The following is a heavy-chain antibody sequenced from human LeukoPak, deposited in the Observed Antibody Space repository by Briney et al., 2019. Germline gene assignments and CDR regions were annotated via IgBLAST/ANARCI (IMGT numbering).Heavy chain of an antibody. J-gene: IGHJ6*02. CDR2: IYYSGST. CDR3: ARAVTGTEMGHYYYGMDV. CDR1: GGSISSYY. V-gene: IGHV4-59*01. Sequence: SETPSLTCTVSGGSISSYYWSWIRQPPGKGLEWIGYIYYSGSTNYNPSLKSRVTISVDTSKNQFSLKLSSVTAADTAVYYCARAVTGTEMGHYYYGMDVWGQGTTVTVSS. D-gene: IGHD1-20*01.